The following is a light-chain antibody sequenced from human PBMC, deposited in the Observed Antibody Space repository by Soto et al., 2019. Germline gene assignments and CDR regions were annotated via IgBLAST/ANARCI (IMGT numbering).Light chain of an antibody. Sequence: EIVMTQSPATLSVSPWERATLSCRASQSVSNNLVWYQQKPGQAPRLLIYGASTRVPGIPARFSGSGSGTEFTLTISSLQSEDFAVYYCQQYNDWPPLTFGGGTKVDIK. CDR2: GAS. CDR3: QQYNDWPPLT. CDR1: QSVSNN. J-gene: IGKJ4*01. V-gene: IGKV3-15*01.